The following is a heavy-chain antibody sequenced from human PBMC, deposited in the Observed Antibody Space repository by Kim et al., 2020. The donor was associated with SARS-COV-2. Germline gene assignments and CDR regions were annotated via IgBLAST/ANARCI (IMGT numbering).Heavy chain of an antibody. CDR1: GFTFSSYA. J-gene: IGHJ4*02. CDR3: AKDPVRLLITMITPLSYFDY. V-gene: IGHV3-23*01. Sequence: GGSLRLSCAASGFTFSSYAMSWVRQAPGKGLEWVSAISGSGGSTYYADSVKGRFTISRDNSKNTLYLQMNSLRAEDTAVYYCAKDPVRLLITMITPLSYFDYWGQGTLVTVSS. CDR2: ISGSGGST. D-gene: IGHD3-22*01.